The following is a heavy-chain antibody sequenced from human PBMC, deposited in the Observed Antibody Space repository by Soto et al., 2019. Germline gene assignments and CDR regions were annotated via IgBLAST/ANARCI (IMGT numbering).Heavy chain of an antibody. D-gene: IGHD3-9*01. CDR2: ISIGSSTI. CDR1: GFTFSSNG. Sequence: EVQLVESGGGLVQPGWSLRLSCEASGFTFSSNGMTWVRQAPGKGLAWVSFISIGSSTINYADSVRGRFTISRDNAKNSQYLQMNRLRDEDTALYYCARDWGVYESDIMTHIPHLDSWGQGTLVTASS. CDR3: ARDWGVYESDIMTHIPHLDS. J-gene: IGHJ4*02. V-gene: IGHV3-48*02.